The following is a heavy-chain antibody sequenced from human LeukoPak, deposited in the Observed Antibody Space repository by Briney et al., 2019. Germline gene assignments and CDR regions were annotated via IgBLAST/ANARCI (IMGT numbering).Heavy chain of an antibody. CDR3: ARTWGSADWFDP. CDR2: IYYSGST. V-gene: IGHV4-59*01. D-gene: IGHD7-27*01. J-gene: IGHJ5*02. CDR1: GGSISSYY. Sequence: SETLSLTCTVSGGSISSYYWSWIRQPPGKGLEWIGYIYYSGSTNYNPSLKSRVTISVDTSKNQFSLKLSSVTAADTAVYYCARTWGSADWFDPWGQGTLVTVSS.